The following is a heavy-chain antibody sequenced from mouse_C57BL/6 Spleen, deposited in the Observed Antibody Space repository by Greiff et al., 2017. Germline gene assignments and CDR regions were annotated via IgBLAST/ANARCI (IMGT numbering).Heavy chain of an antibody. V-gene: IGHV5-9-1*02. Sequence: EVKLVESGEGLVKPGGSLKLSCAASGFTFSSYAMSWVRQTPEKRLEWVAYISSGGDYIYYADTVKGRFTISRDNARNTLYLQMSSLKSEDTAMYYCTRDPSTLVATDWYFDVWGTGTTVTVSS. J-gene: IGHJ1*03. CDR3: TRDPSTLVATDWYFDV. CDR2: ISSGGDYI. D-gene: IGHD1-1*01. CDR1: GFTFSSYA.